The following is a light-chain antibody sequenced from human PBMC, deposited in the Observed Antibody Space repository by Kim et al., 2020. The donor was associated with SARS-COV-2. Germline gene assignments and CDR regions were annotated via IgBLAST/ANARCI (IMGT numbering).Light chain of an antibody. Sequence: PGTTARITCGGNNIGSKSVHWYQQKPGQAPVLGIYYDSDRPSGIPERFSGSNSGNTATLTISRVEAGDEADYYCQVWDSSSDHPVVFGGGTQLTVL. CDR2: YDS. V-gene: IGLV3-21*04. CDR1: NIGSKS. CDR3: QVWDSSSDHPVV. J-gene: IGLJ2*01.